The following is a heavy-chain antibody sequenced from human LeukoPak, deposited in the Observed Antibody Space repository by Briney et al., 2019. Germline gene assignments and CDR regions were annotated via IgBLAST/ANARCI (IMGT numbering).Heavy chain of an antibody. J-gene: IGHJ4*02. D-gene: IGHD6-13*01. CDR2: VSGSGDRM. V-gene: IGHV3-23*01. CDR3: AKAAAAPGFDF. Sequence: GGFLRLSCAASGFTSSSYALNWVRQAPGKGLEWVATVSGSGDRMYHADSVEGRFTISRDNSKNTIYLQMNSLRAEDTALYYCAKAAAAPGFDFWGQGTLVTVSS. CDR1: GFTSSSYA.